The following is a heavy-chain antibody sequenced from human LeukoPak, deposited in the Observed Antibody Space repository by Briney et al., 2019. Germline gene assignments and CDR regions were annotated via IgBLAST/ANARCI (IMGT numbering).Heavy chain of an antibody. CDR3: ARGKVWNPYYYYGMDV. CDR2: INHSGST. CDR1: GGSFSGYY. Sequence: SETLSLTCAVYGGSFSGYYWSWIRQPPGKGLEWIGEINHSGSTNYNPSLKSRVTISVDTSKNQFSLKLSSVTAADTAVYYCARGKVWNPYYYYGMDVWGQGTTVTVS. D-gene: IGHD1-1*01. J-gene: IGHJ6*02. V-gene: IGHV4-34*01.